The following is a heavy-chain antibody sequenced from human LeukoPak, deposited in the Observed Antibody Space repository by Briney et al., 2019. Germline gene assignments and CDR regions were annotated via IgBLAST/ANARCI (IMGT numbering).Heavy chain of an antibody. D-gene: IGHD6-19*01. CDR2: IYYSGST. Sequence: SETLSLTCTVSGGSISSYYWSWIRQPPGKGLEWIGYIYYSGSTNYNPSLKSRVTISVDTSKNQFSLKLSSVTAADTAVYYCASIAVADNPTFDYWGRGTLVTVSS. V-gene: IGHV4-59*01. J-gene: IGHJ4*02. CDR1: GGSISSYY. CDR3: ASIAVADNPTFDY.